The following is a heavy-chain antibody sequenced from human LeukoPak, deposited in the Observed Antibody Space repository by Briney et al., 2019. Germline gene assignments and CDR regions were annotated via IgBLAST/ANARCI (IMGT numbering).Heavy chain of an antibody. CDR1: GITFSRYS. CDR2: ISTSSSYI. Sequence: GGSLRLSCAASGITFSRYSMNWVRQAPGKGLEWVSSISTSSSYIYYADSVKGRFTISRHNAKNSLYLQMNSLRAEDTAVYYCAGEWEPYYYYYYMDVWGKGTTVTVS. CDR3: AGEWEPYYYYYYMDV. J-gene: IGHJ6*03. D-gene: IGHD1-26*01. V-gene: IGHV3-21*01.